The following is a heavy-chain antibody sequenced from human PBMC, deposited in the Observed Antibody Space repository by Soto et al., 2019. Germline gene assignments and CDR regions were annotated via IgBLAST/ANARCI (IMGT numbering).Heavy chain of an antibody. CDR2: IGTAGGT. CDR1: GFTFSSYD. Sequence: PGGSLRLSCAASGFTFSSYDMHWVRQATGKGLEWVSAIGTAGGTYYPGSVKGRFTISRENAKNSLYLQMNSLRAGDTAVYYCARGSGYDYNYYYGMDVWGQGTTVTVSS. CDR3: ARGSGYDYNYYYGMDV. D-gene: IGHD5-12*01. J-gene: IGHJ6*02. V-gene: IGHV3-13*01.